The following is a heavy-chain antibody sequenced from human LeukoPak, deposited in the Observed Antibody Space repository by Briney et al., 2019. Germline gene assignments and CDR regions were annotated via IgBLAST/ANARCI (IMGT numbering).Heavy chain of an antibody. CDR3: AEDAFDI. CDR2: INHSGST. J-gene: IGHJ3*02. CDR1: GGSFSGYY. V-gene: IGHV4-34*01. Sequence: SETLSLTCAVYGGSFSGYYWSWIRQPPGKGLEWIGEINHSGSTNYNPSLKSRVTISVDTSKNQFSLKLSSVTAADTAVYHCAEDAFDIWGQGTMVTVSS.